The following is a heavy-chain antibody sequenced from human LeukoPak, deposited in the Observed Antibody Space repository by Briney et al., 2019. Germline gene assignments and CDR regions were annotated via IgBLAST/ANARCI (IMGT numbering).Heavy chain of an antibody. Sequence: PGGSLRLSCAASGFPVTSNYMSWVRQAPGQGLEWFSVIYGDGTMHYADTVTSPITISTDDSKNTLYRQMNSLRAEDTAVNYCARESGYSYGLAGFFDYWGQGTLVTVSS. CDR2: IYGDGTM. CDR3: ARESGYSYGLAGFFDY. CDR1: GFPVTSNY. D-gene: IGHD5-18*01. J-gene: IGHJ4*02. V-gene: IGHV3-53*01.